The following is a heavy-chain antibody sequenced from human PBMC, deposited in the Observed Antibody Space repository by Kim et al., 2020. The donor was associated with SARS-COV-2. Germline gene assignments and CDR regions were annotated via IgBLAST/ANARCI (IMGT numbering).Heavy chain of an antibody. CDR1: GFTFSSYG. CDR3: AKDHSSSCLDY. J-gene: IGHJ4*02. CDR2: ISYDGSNK. Sequence: GGSLRLSCAASGFTFSSYGMHWVRQAPGKGPEWVAVISYDGSNKYYADSVKGRFTISRDNSKNTLYLQMNSLRAEDTAVYYCAKDHSSSCLDYWGQGTLV. V-gene: IGHV3-30*18. D-gene: IGHD6-13*01.